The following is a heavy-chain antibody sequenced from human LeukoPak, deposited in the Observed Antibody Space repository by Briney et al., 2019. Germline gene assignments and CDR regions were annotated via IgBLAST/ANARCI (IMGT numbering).Heavy chain of an antibody. V-gene: IGHV3-53*01. CDR2: IYSGGIT. D-gene: IGHD6-13*01. J-gene: IGHJ3*02. CDR1: GFTVSSSY. CDR3: ARDGPGRYSSSWHGGAFDI. Sequence: GGSLRLSCAASGFTVSSSYVSWVRQAPGKGLEWVSVIYSGGITYYADSVKGRFTFSRDNSKNTLYLQTNSLRVDDTAVYYCARDGPGRYSSSWHGGAFDIWGQGTMVTVSS.